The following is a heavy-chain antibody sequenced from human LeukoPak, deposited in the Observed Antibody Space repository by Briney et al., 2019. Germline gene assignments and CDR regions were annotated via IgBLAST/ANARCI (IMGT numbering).Heavy chain of an antibody. CDR1: GFTFSSYA. CDR2: ISGSGGST. V-gene: IGHV3-23*01. J-gene: IGHJ3*02. Sequence: GGSLRLSCAASGFTFSSYAMSWVRQAPGKGLEWVSSISGSGGSTYYADSVKGRFTISRDNSKNTLYLQMNSLRAEDTAVYYCAKDPTVDDAFDIWGQGTMVTVSS. D-gene: IGHD4-23*01. CDR3: AKDPTVDDAFDI.